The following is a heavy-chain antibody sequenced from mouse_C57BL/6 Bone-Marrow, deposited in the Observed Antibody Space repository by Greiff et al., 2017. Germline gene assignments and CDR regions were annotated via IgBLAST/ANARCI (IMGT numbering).Heavy chain of an antibody. V-gene: IGHV5-9-1*02. CDR3: TRGGVVVEMDY. D-gene: IGHD1-1*01. CDR1: GFTFSSYA. Sequence: EVQGVESGEGLVKPGGSLKLSCAASGFTFSSYAMSWVRQTPEKRLEWVAYISSGGDYIYYADTVKGRFTISRDNARNTLYLQMSSLKSEDTAMYYCTRGGVVVEMDYWGQGTSVTVSS. CDR2: ISSGGDYI. J-gene: IGHJ4*01.